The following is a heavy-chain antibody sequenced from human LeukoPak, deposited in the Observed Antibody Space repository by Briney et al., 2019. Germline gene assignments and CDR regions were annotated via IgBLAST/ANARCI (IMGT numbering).Heavy chain of an antibody. CDR1: GFTFSSYA. CDR3: ARLGSQGGVAALDY. J-gene: IGHJ4*02. CDR2: INSDGSST. V-gene: IGHV3-74*01. D-gene: IGHD6-25*01. Sequence: PGGSLRLSCAASGFTFSSYAMSWVRQAPGKGLEWVSRINSDGSSTSYADSVKGRFTISRDNAKNTLYLQMNSLRAEDTAVYYCARLGSQGGVAALDYWGQGTLVTVSS.